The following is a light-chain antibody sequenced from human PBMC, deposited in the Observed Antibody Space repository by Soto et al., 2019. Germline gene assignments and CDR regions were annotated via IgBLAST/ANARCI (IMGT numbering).Light chain of an antibody. V-gene: IGKV3-11*01. CDR1: RSVYAY. CDR2: DAS. Sequence: LFTQSTVALSLSPGERSTLSCRASRSVYAYLAWYQQKPGQAPRLLIYDASVRATGIPARFRGSGSGTDFALTISSLEHEDVAVYYCQQRRGFSPGTKVDIK. CDR3: QQRRG. J-gene: IGKJ3*01.